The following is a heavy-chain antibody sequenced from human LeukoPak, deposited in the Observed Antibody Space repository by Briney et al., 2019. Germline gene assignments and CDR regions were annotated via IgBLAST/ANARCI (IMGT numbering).Heavy chain of an antibody. CDR3: ARGYIVLMVYAISDWFDP. Sequence: SETLSLTCAVYGGSFSGYYWSWIRQPPGKGLEWIGEINHSGSTNYNPSLKSRVTISVDTSKNQFSLKLSSVTAADTAVYYCARGYIVLMVYAISDWFDPWGQGTLVTVSS. J-gene: IGHJ5*02. V-gene: IGHV4-34*01. D-gene: IGHD2-8*01. CDR2: INHSGST. CDR1: GGSFSGYY.